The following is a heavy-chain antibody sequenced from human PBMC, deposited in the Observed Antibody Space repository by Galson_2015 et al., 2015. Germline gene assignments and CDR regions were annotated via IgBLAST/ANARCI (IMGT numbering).Heavy chain of an antibody. D-gene: IGHD6-6*01. Sequence: SVKVSCKASGGSFSSYIITWVRQAPGQGLEWMGRIIPMFEIANYAQKFQGRVTITADKSTNTAYMELSSLRSEDTAVYFCAREWGIAARLARAFDIWGRGTMVTVSS. J-gene: IGHJ3*02. CDR1: GGSFSSYI. V-gene: IGHV1-69*04. CDR3: AREWGIAARLARAFDI. CDR2: IIPMFEIA.